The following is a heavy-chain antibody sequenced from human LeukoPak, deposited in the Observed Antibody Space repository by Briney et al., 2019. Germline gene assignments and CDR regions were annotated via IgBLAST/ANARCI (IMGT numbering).Heavy chain of an antibody. Sequence: PGGSLRLSCAASGFTFSSYGMHWVRQAPGKGLEWVAVIWYDGSNKYYADSVKGRFTISRDNSKNTLYLQMNSLRAEDTAVCYCARDPYSSSWYMIYYYYGMDVWGQGTTVTVSS. D-gene: IGHD6-13*01. CDR3: ARDPYSSSWYMIYYYYGMDV. CDR1: GFTFSSYG. J-gene: IGHJ6*02. V-gene: IGHV3-33*01. CDR2: IWYDGSNK.